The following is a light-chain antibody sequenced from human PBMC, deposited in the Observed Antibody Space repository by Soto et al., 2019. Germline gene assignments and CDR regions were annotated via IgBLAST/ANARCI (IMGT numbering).Light chain of an antibody. J-gene: IGKJ1*01. V-gene: IGKV1-39*01. CDR2: ATS. CDR1: QNIDRY. Sequence: DIQMTQSPSSLSASVGDRVTISCRASQNIDRYLNWYQQEPGKAPKLLIYATSSLQSGVPARFSGSGSGTDFTLTISSLQPEDFATYYCQETYSTLWTFGQGTKVDIK. CDR3: QETYSTLWT.